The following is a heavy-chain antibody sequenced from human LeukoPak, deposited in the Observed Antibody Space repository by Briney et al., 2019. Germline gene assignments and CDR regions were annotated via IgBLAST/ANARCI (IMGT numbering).Heavy chain of an antibody. CDR2: IYPGDSDT. D-gene: IGHD4/OR15-4a*01. Sequence: GESLQISCKGSGYTFTSYWIGWVRQMPGKGLEWMGIIYPGDSDTRYSPSFQGQVTISADKSISTAYLQWSGLKASDTAMYYCARHYDYGTTYPDYWGQGTLVTVSS. CDR3: ARHYDYGTTYPDY. J-gene: IGHJ4*02. CDR1: GYTFTSYW. V-gene: IGHV5-51*01.